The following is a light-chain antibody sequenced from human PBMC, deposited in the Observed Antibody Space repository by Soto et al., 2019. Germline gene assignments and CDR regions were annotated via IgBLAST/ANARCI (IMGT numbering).Light chain of an antibody. V-gene: IGKV3-20*01. J-gene: IGKJ1*01. CDR3: QQYSSSTGT. CDR2: GAS. Sequence: EIVLTQSPGTLSLSPGESATLSCRASQTISSTYLAWYQQKPGQAPRLVIYGASSRATGIPDRFSGRGSGTDFTLNISRLEPEDFAVYYCQQYSSSTGTFGQGTKVDIK. CDR1: QTISSTY.